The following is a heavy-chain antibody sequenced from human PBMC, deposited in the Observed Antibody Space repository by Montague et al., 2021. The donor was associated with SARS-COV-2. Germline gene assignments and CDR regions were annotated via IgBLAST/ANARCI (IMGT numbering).Heavy chain of an antibody. J-gene: IGHJ6*02. D-gene: IGHD3-16*01. CDR1: GGSISSGGYY. Sequence: TLSLTCTVSGGSISSGGYYRSWVRQPPGKGLDWIGYIFYRGGTYYNPSLKSRVSMPVDTSKIQFSLNLTSVTAADTAVYYCARANYYVMTSKAYAMDVWGQGTTVTVSS. CDR3: ARANYYVMTSKAYAMDV. CDR2: IFYRGGT. V-gene: IGHV4-31*03.